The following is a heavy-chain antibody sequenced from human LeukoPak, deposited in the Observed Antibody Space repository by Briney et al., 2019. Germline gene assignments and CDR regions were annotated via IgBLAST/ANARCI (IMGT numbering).Heavy chain of an antibody. CDR3: AEFLFAVPRRLENQTAFDP. D-gene: IGHD3-3*01. Sequence: ASVKVSCKASGFTFTSSAVQWVRQARGQRLEWIGWIVVGSGNTNYAQKFQERVTITRDMSTSTAYMEPSSLRSEDTAVYYCAEFLFAVPRRLENQTAFDPWGQGTLVTVS. CDR2: IVVGSGNT. V-gene: IGHV1-58*01. CDR1: GFTFTSSA. J-gene: IGHJ5*02.